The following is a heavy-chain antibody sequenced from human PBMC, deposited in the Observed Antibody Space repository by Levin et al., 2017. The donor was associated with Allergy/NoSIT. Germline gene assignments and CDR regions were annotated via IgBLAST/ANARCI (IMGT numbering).Heavy chain of an antibody. D-gene: IGHD2/OR15-2a*01. J-gene: IGHJ6*04. Sequence: GGSLRLSCKDSGYIFTNYWIVWVRQMPGKGLEWMGFIYPGDSDARYSPSFQGQFTFSVDKSTSTVYLQWGSLMASDTAFYYCARRNQSETHLGGMDVWGKGTTVTVSS. V-gene: IGHV5-51*01. CDR1: GYIFTNYW. CDR2: IYPGDSDA. CDR3: ARRNQSETHLGGMDV.